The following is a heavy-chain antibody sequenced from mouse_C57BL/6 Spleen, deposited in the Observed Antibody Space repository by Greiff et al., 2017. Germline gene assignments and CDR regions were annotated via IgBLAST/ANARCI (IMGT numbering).Heavy chain of an antibody. Sequence: EVKLMESGGGLVKPGGSLKLSCAASGFTFSSYAMSWVRQTPEKRLEWVATISDGGSYTYYPDNVKGRFTISRDNAKNNLYLQMSHLKSEDTAMYYWARDYYWGQGTLVTVSA. CDR2: ISDGGSYT. CDR1: GFTFSSYA. J-gene: IGHJ3*01. CDR3: ARDYY. V-gene: IGHV5-4*01.